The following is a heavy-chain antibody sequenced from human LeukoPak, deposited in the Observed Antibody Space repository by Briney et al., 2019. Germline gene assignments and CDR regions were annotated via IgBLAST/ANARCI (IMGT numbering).Heavy chain of an antibody. V-gene: IGHV3-30*18. D-gene: IGHD6-19*01. CDR3: AKGESSGWDADFDY. Sequence: GGSLRLSCAASGFTFNSYNMNWVRQAPGKGLEWVAVISYDGSNKYYADSVKGRFTISRDNSKNTLYLQMNSLRAEDTAVYYCAKGESSGWDADFDYWGQGTLVTVSS. CDR1: GFTFNSYN. J-gene: IGHJ4*02. CDR2: ISYDGSNK.